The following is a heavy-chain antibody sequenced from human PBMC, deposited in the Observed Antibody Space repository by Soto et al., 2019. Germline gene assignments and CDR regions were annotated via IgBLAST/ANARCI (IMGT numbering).Heavy chain of an antibody. CDR3: ATAYDSGFDP. CDR1: GYPFSKYG. J-gene: IGHJ5*02. V-gene: IGHV1-18*04. D-gene: IGHD5-12*01. CDR2: IKPDNGDT. Sequence: QLRLVPAGAEVERPGASVRVSCKAYGYPFSKYGLSWIRQAPGQGLEWMGWIKPDNGDTNYAQKFQGRVTMTTDTSSNTAYMELRSLRSDDTAVYYCATAYDSGFDPWGQGTLVSVSS.